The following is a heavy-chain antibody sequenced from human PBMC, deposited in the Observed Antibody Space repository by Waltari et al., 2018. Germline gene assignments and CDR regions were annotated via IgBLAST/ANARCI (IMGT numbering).Heavy chain of an antibody. CDR1: GFVFSNHW. CDR2: IKQDASDK. V-gene: IGHV3-7*04. D-gene: IGHD2-8*01. CDR3: VRNGGAFDF. J-gene: IGHJ4*02. Sequence: EVQLVESGGGLVQPGGSLRLSCAAYGFVFSNHWMSWGRQTPGKGVEWVANIKQDASDKNYVDSVKGRFAISRDNAKRSLDLQMNSLRVEDTALYYCVRNGGAFDFWGQGTQVIVSS.